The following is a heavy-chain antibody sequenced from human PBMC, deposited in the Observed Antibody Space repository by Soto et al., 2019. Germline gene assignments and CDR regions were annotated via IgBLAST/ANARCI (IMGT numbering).Heavy chain of an antibody. J-gene: IGHJ6*02. CDR1: GFSFDTYG. CDR2: ISYEGSNT. Sequence: PGGSLRLSCVASGFSFDTYGIHWVRQAPGKGLQWVALISYEGSNTYYADSVRGRFTISRDNSKNTLYLQMNTLRPEDTGVYYCARVTPGNNLYYFSGLDFRGQGTSVTVSS. CDR3: ARVTPGNNLYYFSGLDF. V-gene: IGHV3-30-3*01. D-gene: IGHD1-1*01.